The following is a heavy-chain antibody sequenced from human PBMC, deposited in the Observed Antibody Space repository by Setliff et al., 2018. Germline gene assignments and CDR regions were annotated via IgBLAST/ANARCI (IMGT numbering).Heavy chain of an antibody. J-gene: IGHJ4*02. CDR1: AYTFSGYY. CDR2: TNPNFGAT. D-gene: IGHD3-22*01. CDR3: ARDTRDRYDNSGHYLSLDY. Sequence: ASVKVSCKTSAYTFSGYYIHWVRQAPGQGLQWMGWTNPNFGATNYAPKFQGRVTITADESTTTAYMELRSLRTEDTAIYYCARDTRDRYDNSGHYLSLDYWGQGTLVTV. V-gene: IGHV1-2*02.